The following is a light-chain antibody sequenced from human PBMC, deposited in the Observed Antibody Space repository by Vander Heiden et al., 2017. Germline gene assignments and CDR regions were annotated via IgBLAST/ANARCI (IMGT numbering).Light chain of an antibody. CDR3: QQEGTSPLT. Sequence: DNVLTQSPGTLSLSPGERATLSCRASQSVASNYLAWYQQKPGQAPRLLIYGASSRATGIPDRFSGSGSGTDFSLTISRLEPEDFAVYFCQQEGTSPLTFGGGTKVEIK. CDR2: GAS. J-gene: IGKJ4*01. CDR1: QSVASNY. V-gene: IGKV3-20*01.